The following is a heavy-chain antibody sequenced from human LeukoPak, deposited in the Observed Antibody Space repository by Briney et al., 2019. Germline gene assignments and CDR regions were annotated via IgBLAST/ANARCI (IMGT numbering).Heavy chain of an antibody. CDR3: AREGQDTAMVYWYFDL. D-gene: IGHD5-18*01. CDR2: INAGNGNT. V-gene: IGHV1-3*01. CDR1: GYTFTSYA. J-gene: IGHJ2*01. Sequence: ASVKVSCTASGYTFTSYAMHWVRQAPGQRLEWMGWINAGNGNTKYSQKFQGRVTITRDTSASTAYMELSSLRSEDTAVYYCAREGQDTAMVYWYFDLWGRGTLVTVSS.